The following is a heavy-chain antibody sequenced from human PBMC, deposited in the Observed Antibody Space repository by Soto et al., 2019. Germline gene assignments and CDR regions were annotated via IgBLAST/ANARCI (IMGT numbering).Heavy chain of an antibody. J-gene: IGHJ5*02. V-gene: IGHV4-30-2*01. D-gene: IGHD6-13*01. CDR2: IYHSGST. CDR1: GGSISSGGYS. CDR3: ARVFGIAAAGSRGFDP. Sequence: QLQLQESGSGLVKPSQTLSLTCAVSGGSISSGGYSWSWIRQPPGKGLEWIGYIYHSGSTYYNPSLKSRGTISVDRSKNQFSLNLSSVTAADTAVYYCARVFGIAAAGSRGFDPWGQGTLVTVSS.